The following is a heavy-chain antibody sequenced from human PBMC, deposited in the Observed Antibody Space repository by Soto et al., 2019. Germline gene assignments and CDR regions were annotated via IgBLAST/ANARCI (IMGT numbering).Heavy chain of an antibody. D-gene: IGHD6-19*01. J-gene: IGHJ3*01. CDR2: INAGNGDT. CDR3: ARTAVGPSFNVDR. Sequence: QVHLVQSGAEVEKPGASVKVSCKASGFTLTRYALHWVRQAPGQRLEYMGWINAGNGDTGQPQQFQGRVTMTGDIPASTVFMNPNSLTSQDTAVYYSARTAVGPSFNVDRWGQGKVVDVSS. V-gene: IGHV1-3*01. CDR1: GFTLTRYA.